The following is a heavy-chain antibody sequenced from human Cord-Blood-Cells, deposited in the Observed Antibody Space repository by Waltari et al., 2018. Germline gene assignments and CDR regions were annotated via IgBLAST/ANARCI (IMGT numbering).Heavy chain of an antibody. CDR1: GGSISSSSYY. V-gene: IGHV4-39*01. J-gene: IGHJ4*02. D-gene: IGHD1-26*01. CDR3: PRATISGSYFDY. CDR2: IYYSGST. Sequence: QLQLQESGPGLVKPSETLSLTCTVSGGSISSSSYYWGWIRQPPGKGLAWIGSIYYSGSTNSPPSLNSRVTISVDTSKTQFSLKLSSVTAADTAVYYCPRATISGSYFDYWGQGTLVTVSS.